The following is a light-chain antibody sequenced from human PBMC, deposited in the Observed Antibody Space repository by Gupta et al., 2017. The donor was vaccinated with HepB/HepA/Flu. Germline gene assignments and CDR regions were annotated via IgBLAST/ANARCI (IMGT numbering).Light chain of an antibody. J-gene: IGKJ4*01. Sequence: DIQMTQSPSTLSASVGDRVTITCRASHSIGSWLAWYQQKPGKAPKLLIYKASRLQSGVPSRFSGSGYGTEFSLTISSRQPDDIASYYCQQDKNSSYFTFGGGTKVEI. CDR2: KAS. V-gene: IGKV1-5*03. CDR3: QQDKNSSYFT. CDR1: HSIGSW.